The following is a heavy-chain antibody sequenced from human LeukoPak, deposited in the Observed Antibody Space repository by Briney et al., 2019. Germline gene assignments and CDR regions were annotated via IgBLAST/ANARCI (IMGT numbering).Heavy chain of an antibody. CDR2: ISSSGSYI. CDR1: GFTFSTYI. CDR3: ARGHGVVAASDDAFDI. D-gene: IGHD2-2*01. V-gene: IGHV3-21*01. Sequence: GGSLRLSCAASGFTFSTYIMNWVRQAPGKGLEWVSSISSSGSYIYYADSMKGRFTISRDNAKKSLYLQMNSLRAEDTAVYYCARGHGVVAASDDAFDIWGQGTMVTVSS. J-gene: IGHJ3*02.